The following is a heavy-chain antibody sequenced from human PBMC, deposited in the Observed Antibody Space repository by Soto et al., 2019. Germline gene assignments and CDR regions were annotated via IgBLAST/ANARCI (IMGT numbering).Heavy chain of an antibody. CDR1: GDSVSSNSAA. Sequence: SQTLSLTCAISGDSVSSNSAAWNWIGHSPSRGLEWLGRTYYRSKWYNDYAVSLRGRITINPDTTKNQFSLQLSSATPEDTAVYYCATWRYDYWGQGTLVTVSS. V-gene: IGHV6-1*01. CDR2: TYYRSKWYN. J-gene: IGHJ4*02. CDR3: ATWRYDY.